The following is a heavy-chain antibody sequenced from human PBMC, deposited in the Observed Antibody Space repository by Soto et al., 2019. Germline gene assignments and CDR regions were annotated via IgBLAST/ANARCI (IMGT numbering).Heavy chain of an antibody. D-gene: IGHD6-13*01. CDR1: GDSITSGGYY. Sequence: QVQLQESGPGLVKSSQTLSLTCIVSGDSITSGGYYWSWIRQHPGKGLEWIGYSYYSGSTYYNPSLKSRVSISVDTSQNQFSLNLTSVTAADTAVYFCARETGFSGSWAPESWGQGTLVSVSS. CDR3: ARETGFSGSWAPES. J-gene: IGHJ5*02. CDR2: SYYSGST. V-gene: IGHV4-31*03.